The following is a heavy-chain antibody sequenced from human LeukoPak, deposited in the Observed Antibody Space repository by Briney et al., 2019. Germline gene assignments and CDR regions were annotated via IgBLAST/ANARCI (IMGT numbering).Heavy chain of an antibody. CDR2: ISYDGSNK. Sequence: GGSLGLSCAASGFTFSSYAMHWVRQAPGKGLEWVAVISYDGSNKYYADSVKGRFTISRDNSKNTLYLQMNSLRAEDTAVYYCARHSGAFDIWGQGTMVTVSS. CDR1: GFTFSSYA. CDR3: ARHSGAFDI. V-gene: IGHV3-30-3*01. D-gene: IGHD2-15*01. J-gene: IGHJ3*02.